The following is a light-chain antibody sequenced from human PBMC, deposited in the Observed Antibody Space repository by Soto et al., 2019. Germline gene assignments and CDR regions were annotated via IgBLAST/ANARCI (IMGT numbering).Light chain of an antibody. Sequence: DIQMTQSPSTLSASVGDRVTITCRASQSISSWLAGYQQKPGKAPKLLIYDDSILESGVPSRFSGSGSGTEFTLTISSLQPDDFATYYCQQYNSYPLTFGGGTKVEIK. V-gene: IGKV1-5*01. CDR2: DDS. CDR1: QSISSW. J-gene: IGKJ4*01. CDR3: QQYNSYPLT.